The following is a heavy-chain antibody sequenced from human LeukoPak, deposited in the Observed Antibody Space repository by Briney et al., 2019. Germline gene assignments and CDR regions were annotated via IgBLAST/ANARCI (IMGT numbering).Heavy chain of an antibody. CDR1: GYTLTELS. CDR2: FDPEDGET. Sequence: SVKVSCKASGYTLTELSMHWVRQAPGKGLEWMGGFDPEDGETIYAQKYQGRVTMTEDTSTDTAYMELSSLRSEDTAVYYCATVTPSNYYGSGSTSFDYWGQGTLVTVSS. J-gene: IGHJ4*02. D-gene: IGHD3-10*01. V-gene: IGHV1-24*01. CDR3: ATVTPSNYYGSGSTSFDY.